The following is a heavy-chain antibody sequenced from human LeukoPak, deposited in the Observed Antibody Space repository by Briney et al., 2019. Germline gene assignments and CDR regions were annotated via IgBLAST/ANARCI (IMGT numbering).Heavy chain of an antibody. CDR1: GFTFSSYA. Sequence: PGGFLRLSCAASGFTFSSYAMSWVRQAPGKGLEWGSAISGSGSSTYNADSVKGRFTISRDNSKNTLYLQMNSLRAEDTAVYHRAKVWRYYDSSGYYLGSGMDVWGQGTTVTVSS. CDR2: ISGSGSST. V-gene: IGHV3-23*01. J-gene: IGHJ6*02. CDR3: AKVWRYYDSSGYYLGSGMDV. D-gene: IGHD3-22*01.